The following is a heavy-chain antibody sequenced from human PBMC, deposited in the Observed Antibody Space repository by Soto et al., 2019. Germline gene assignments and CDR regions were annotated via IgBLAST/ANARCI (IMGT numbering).Heavy chain of an antibody. CDR3: ARPYYGDSRYSGAFDI. D-gene: IGHD4-17*01. CDR2: IYPGDSDT. Sequence: PGESLKISCKGSGYSFTSYWIGWVRQMPGKGLEWMGIIYPGDSDTRYSPSFQGQVTISADKSISTAYLQWSSLKASDTAMYYCARPYYGDSRYSGAFDIWGQGTMVTVS. V-gene: IGHV5-51*01. CDR1: GYSFTSYW. J-gene: IGHJ3*02.